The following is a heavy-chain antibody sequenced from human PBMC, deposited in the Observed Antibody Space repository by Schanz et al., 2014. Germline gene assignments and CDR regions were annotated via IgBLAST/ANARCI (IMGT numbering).Heavy chain of an antibody. J-gene: IGHJ4*02. V-gene: IGHV3-48*04. CDR2: VSRSTPDI. CDR3: ARIGGSVFDY. Sequence: EVQLVESGGGLVQPGGSLRLSCAASGFTFSSNSMNWVRQAPGKGLEWVSYVSRSTPDIYYADSVKGRFTISRDNSKNSLYLQMNSLRAEDTAVYYCARIGGSVFDYWGQGTLXTVSS. CDR1: GFTFSSNS. D-gene: IGHD3-10*01.